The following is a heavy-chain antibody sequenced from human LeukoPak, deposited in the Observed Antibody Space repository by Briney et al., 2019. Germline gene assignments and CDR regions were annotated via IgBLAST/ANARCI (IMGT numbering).Heavy chain of an antibody. CDR1: GASTIAYY. D-gene: IGHD3-10*01. V-gene: IGHV4-59*12. Sequence: SETLSLTCSVSGASTIAYYWSWIRQPPGKGLEVIGYIYYNGNMSYNPSLKSRVTMSLDTSKKQVSLTLRSVTAADTALCYCARGSLMVRGVIHYDLDVWGQGTAVTVSS. CDR3: ARGSLMVRGVIHYDLDV. CDR2: IYYNGNM. J-gene: IGHJ6*02.